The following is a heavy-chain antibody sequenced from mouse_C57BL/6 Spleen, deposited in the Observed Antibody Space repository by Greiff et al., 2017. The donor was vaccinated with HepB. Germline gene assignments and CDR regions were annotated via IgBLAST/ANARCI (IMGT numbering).Heavy chain of an antibody. CDR3: ARFITTVVALDY. V-gene: IGHV1-82*01. CDR1: GYAFSSSW. Sequence: VQLQQSGPELVKPGASVKISCKASGYAFSSSWMNWVKQRPGKGLEWIGRIYPGDGDTNYNGKFKGKATLTADKSSSTAYMQLSSLTSEDSAVYFCARFITTVVALDYWGQGTTLTVSS. CDR2: IYPGDGDT. J-gene: IGHJ2*01. D-gene: IGHD1-1*01.